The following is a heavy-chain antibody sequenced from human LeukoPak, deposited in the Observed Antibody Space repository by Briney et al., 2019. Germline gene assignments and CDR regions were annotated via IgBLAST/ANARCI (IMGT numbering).Heavy chain of an antibody. CDR2: ISGSGGST. CDR3: AKLGSGYDWRYFDY. Sequence: PGGTLRLSCAASGFTFSSYGMSWVRQAPGKGLEWVSAISGSGGSTYYADSVKGRFTISRDNSKNTLYLQMNSLRAEDTAVYYCAKLGSGYDWRYFDYWGQGTLVTVSS. D-gene: IGHD5-12*01. V-gene: IGHV3-23*01. CDR1: GFTFSSYG. J-gene: IGHJ4*02.